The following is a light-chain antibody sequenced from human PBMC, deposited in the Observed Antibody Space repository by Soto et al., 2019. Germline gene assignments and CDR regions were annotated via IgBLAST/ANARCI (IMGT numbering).Light chain of an antibody. V-gene: IGKV1-39*01. CDR2: AAS. J-gene: IGKJ1*01. Sequence: DIQMTQSPSSLSASVGDRVTITCRARQSIRRYLNWYQQKPGKAPKLLIYAASSLQGGVPSRFSGSGSETDFTLTISSLQHEDFGTYYCQQSYSTPHTFGQGTKVDIK. CDR1: QSIRRY. CDR3: QQSYSTPHT.